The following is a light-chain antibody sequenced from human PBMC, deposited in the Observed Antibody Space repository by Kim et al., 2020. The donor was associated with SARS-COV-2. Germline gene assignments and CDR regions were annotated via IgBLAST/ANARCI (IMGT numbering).Light chain of an antibody. J-gene: IGKJ4*02. CDR2: GAS. Sequence: EIVLTQSPGTLSLSPGERATLSCRASQSISSTYLAWYQQKPGQAPRLLIYGASSRAPGIPDRFSGSGSGTDFTLTISTLEPEDFAVYYGQQYVTSLPLTFGGGTKVDIK. V-gene: IGKV3-20*01. CDR3: QQYVTSLPLT. CDR1: QSISSTY.